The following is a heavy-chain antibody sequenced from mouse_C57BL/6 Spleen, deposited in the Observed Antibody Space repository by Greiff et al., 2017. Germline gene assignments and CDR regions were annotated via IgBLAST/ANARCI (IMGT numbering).Heavy chain of an antibody. J-gene: IGHJ3*01. CDR3: ARGGRWDLAWFAY. Sequence: EVKLVESEGGLVQPGSSMKLSCTASGFTFSDYYMAWVRQVPEKGLEWVANINYDGSSTYYLDSLKSRFIISRDNAKNILYLQMSSLKSEDTATYYCARGGRWDLAWFAYWGQGTLVTVSA. CDR2: INYDGSST. V-gene: IGHV5-16*01. CDR1: GFTFSDYY. D-gene: IGHD4-1*01.